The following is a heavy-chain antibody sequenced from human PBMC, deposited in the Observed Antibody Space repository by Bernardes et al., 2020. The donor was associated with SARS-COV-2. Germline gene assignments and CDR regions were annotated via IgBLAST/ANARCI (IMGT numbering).Heavy chain of an antibody. D-gene: IGHD2-15*01. CDR1: GSSVSSGGYY. Sequence: SEPLSLTCTVSGSSVSSGGYYWSWILQPPGKGLEWVGFIYYNGNTNYNPSLKSRVTISVDTSKNQLSLKLTSVTAADTAVYYCARDVRGGTLDYWGQGTPVTVSS. CDR2: IYYNGNT. V-gene: IGHV4-61*08. CDR3: ARDVRGGTLDY. J-gene: IGHJ4*02.